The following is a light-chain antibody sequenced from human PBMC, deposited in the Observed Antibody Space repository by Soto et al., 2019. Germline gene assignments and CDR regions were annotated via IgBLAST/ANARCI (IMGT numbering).Light chain of an antibody. CDR3: AAWDENLRSVV. CDR1: RSNIGSNY. J-gene: IGLJ3*02. V-gene: IGLV1-47*01. CDR2: RNT. Sequence: QSVLTQPPSASGTPGQRVTISCSGGRSNIGSNYAFWYQQFPGTTPKLFIFRNTQRLSGVPDRFSGSKSGTSASLTISGLRSEDDATYYCAAWDENLRSVVFGGGTKSPS.